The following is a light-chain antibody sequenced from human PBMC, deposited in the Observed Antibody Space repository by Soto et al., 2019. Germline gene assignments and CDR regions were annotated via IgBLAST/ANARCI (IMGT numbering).Light chain of an antibody. CDR3: CSYAGSYNLGV. CDR1: SSDVGGYDF. CDR2: DVS. Sequence: QSALTRPRSVSGSPGQSVTISCTGTSSDVGGYDFVSWYQQHPGKAPKLMIYDVSKRPSGVPDRFSGSKSANSASLTISGLQAEDEALYYCCSYAGSYNLGVFGGGTKLTVL. V-gene: IGLV2-11*01. J-gene: IGLJ3*02.